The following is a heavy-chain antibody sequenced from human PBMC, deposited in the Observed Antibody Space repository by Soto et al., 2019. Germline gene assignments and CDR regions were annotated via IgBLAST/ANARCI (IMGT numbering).Heavy chain of an antibody. J-gene: IGHJ4*02. CDR1: GDTFNFYS. CDR3: ASSYGSGYRAFDY. V-gene: IGHV1-69*02. CDR2: VNPIVSMS. D-gene: IGHD3-10*01. Sequence: QVQLVQSGAEVKRPGSSVKVSCKASGDTFNFYSINWVRQAPGLGLEWMGRVNPIVSMSNYAQKLQGRVTXPXDXXTSTAYMELSSLRPEDTAIYYCASSYGSGYRAFDYWGQGALVTVSS.